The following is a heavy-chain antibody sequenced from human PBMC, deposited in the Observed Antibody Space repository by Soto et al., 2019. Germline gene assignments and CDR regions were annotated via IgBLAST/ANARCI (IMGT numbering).Heavy chain of an antibody. CDR2: IIPMFGTT. J-gene: IGHJ4*02. CDR3: ARQFTDGDYQY. V-gene: IGHV1-69*01. CDR1: GGTFTTYP. Sequence: QVQLVQSGAEVKKPGSSVKVSCKASGGTFTTYPINWVRQTPGQGLEWMGGIIPMFGTTNYAQKFQGRVTITADESTSTAYMELSSLRSEGTAMYYCARQFTDGDYQYWGQGTLVTVSS. D-gene: IGHD4-17*01.